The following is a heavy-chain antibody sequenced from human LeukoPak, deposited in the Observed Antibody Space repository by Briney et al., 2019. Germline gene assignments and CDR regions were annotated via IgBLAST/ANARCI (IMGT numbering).Heavy chain of an antibody. V-gene: IGHV3-64D*09. J-gene: IGHJ4*02. CDR2: ININGGRT. CDR1: GFTFSSYT. CDR3: VKDKWIDH. Sequence: PGGSLRLSCSVSGFTFSSYTMHWVRQAPGKGLEYVSSININGGRTYYADSVKGRFTVSRDNSKNTLYPQMSSLRAEDTAVYYCVKDKWIDHWGQGTLVTVSS. D-gene: IGHD2-8*01.